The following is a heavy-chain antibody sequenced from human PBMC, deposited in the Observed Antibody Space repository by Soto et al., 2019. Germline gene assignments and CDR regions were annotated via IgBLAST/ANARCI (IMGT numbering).Heavy chain of an antibody. CDR2: IHYSGST. CDR1: GGSISSYY. Sequence: QVQLQESGPGLVKPSETLSLTCTVSGGSISSYYWSWIRQSPGKGLEWIGYIHYSGSTKSNPSLKSRGTISVDTSRNQVYLKLSSVTAEDSAVYFCARARYQLLHPYYYGMDVWGQGTTVTVSS. CDR3: ARARYQLLHPYYYGMDV. V-gene: IGHV4-59*01. J-gene: IGHJ6*02. D-gene: IGHD2-2*01.